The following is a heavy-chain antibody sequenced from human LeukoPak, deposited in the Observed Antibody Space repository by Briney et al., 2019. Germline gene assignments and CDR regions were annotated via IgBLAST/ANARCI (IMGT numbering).Heavy chain of an antibody. Sequence: PGGSLRLSCAGSGFIFSAYEMNWVRQAPGKGLEWVSYISSSGSTIYSADSVKGRFTFSRDNANNSLYLQMNSLRAEDTAVYYCARDYRDYYYDSSGYYGPADYWGQGTLVTVSS. CDR3: ARDYRDYYYDSSGYYGPADY. CDR2: ISSSGSTI. V-gene: IGHV3-48*03. CDR1: GFIFSAYE. J-gene: IGHJ4*02. D-gene: IGHD3-22*01.